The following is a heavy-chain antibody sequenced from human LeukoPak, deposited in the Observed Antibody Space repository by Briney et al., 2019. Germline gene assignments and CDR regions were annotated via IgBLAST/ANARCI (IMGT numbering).Heavy chain of an antibody. CDR2: ISESGANT. CDR1: GFTFSSYA. CDR3: TIQCSGSSCRLPDV. D-gene: IGHD2-15*01. V-gene: IGHV3-23*01. J-gene: IGHJ6*02. Sequence: GVSLRLSCAASGFTFSSYAMSWVRQAPGKGREWVSTISESGANTHYAASVKSRFTISRDDSKDTLYVQMNSLRVEDTAIYYCTIQCSGSSCRLPDVWGQGTTVTVSS.